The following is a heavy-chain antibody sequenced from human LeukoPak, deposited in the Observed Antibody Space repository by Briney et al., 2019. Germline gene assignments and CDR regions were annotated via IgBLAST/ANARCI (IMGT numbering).Heavy chain of an antibody. J-gene: IGHJ4*02. D-gene: IGHD1-26*01. CDR1: GFTFSSYG. V-gene: IGHV3-30*02. CDR2: IRHDGSNK. Sequence: GGSLRLSCAASGFTFSSYGMHWVRQAPGKGLEWVAFIRHDGSNKYYADSVKGRFTISRDNSKNTLYLQMNSLRAEDTAVYYCAKEVGATYFDYWGQGTLVTVSS. CDR3: AKEVGATYFDY.